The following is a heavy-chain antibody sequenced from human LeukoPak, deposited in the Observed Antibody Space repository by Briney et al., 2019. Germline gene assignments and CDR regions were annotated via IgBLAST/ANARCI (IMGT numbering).Heavy chain of an antibody. CDR2: IYTSGST. CDR1: GGSISSCY. J-gene: IGHJ5*02. Sequence: SETLSLTCTVSGGSISSCYWSWIRQPAGKGLEWIGRIYTSGSTNYNPSLKSRVTMSVDTSKNQFSLKLSSVTAADTAVYYCARVRTGYCSSTSCRGWFDPWGQGTLVTVSS. CDR3: ARVRTGYCSSTSCRGWFDP. V-gene: IGHV4-4*07. D-gene: IGHD2-2*01.